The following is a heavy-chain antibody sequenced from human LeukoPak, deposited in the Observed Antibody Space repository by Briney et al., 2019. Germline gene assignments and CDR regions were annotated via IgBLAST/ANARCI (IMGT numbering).Heavy chain of an antibody. CDR1: GFTFRSYW. CDR3: ARDGSPFDF. CDR2: IKQDESEK. V-gene: IGHV3-7*03. J-gene: IGHJ4*02. Sequence: PGGSLRLSCAASGFTFRSYWMSWVRQAPGKGLEWVANIKQDESEKYYVESVKGRFTISRDNARKSLYLRMNSLRADDTALYYCARDGSPFDFWGQGTLVTASS.